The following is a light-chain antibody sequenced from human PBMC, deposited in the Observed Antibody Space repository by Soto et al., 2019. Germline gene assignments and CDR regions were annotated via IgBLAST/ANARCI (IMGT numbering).Light chain of an antibody. Sequence: QSVLTQPPSASGTPGQRVTISCSVRSSNIGSNSVNWYQQLPETSPKLLIYSNDLRPSGVPDRFSGSKSGTSASLAISGLQSEDEADYYCSVWDDSLKGAVFGGGTQLTVL. CDR2: SND. CDR1: SSNIGSNS. V-gene: IGLV1-44*01. CDR3: SVWDDSLKGAV. J-gene: IGLJ7*01.